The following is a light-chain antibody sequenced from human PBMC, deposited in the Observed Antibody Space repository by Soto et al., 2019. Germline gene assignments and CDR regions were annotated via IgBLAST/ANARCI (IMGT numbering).Light chain of an antibody. Sequence: EIVLTQSPATLSLSPGERATLSCGASQSVSSYLAWYQQKPGQAPRLLIYDASNRATGIPARFSGSGSGTDFTLTISSLEPEDFAVYYCQQRSNWPPNFGQGTRLEIK. CDR1: QSVSSY. J-gene: IGKJ5*01. CDR3: QQRSNWPPN. V-gene: IGKV3-11*01. CDR2: DAS.